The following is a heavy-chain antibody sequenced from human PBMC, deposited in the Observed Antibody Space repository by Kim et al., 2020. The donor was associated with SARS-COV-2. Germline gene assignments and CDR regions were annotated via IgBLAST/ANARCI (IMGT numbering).Heavy chain of an antibody. CDR3: ARDRNGGGFDY. CDR2: ITRSSSTI. D-gene: IGHD1-1*01. V-gene: IGHV3-48*02. J-gene: IGHJ4*02. CDR1: GFTFSSYD. Sequence: GGSLRLSCAASGFTFSSYDMNWVRQAPGKGLEWVSFITRSSSTIYYADSMKGRFTISRDNAKNLLYLQLNSLRDEDTAVYYCARDRNGGGFDYWGQGTLVTVSS.